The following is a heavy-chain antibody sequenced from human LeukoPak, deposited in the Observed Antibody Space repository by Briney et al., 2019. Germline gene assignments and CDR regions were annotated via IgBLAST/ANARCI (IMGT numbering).Heavy chain of an antibody. J-gene: IGHJ4*02. CDR3: ARGVQGSGIAVGY. CDR1: GFTFSSYG. V-gene: IGHV3-33*01. Sequence: PGGSLRLSCAASGFTFSSYGMHWVRQAPGKGLEWVAVIWYDGSNKYYADSVKGRFTISRDNSKNTLYLQMNSLRAEDTAVYHCARGVQGSGIAVGYWGQGTLVTVSS. D-gene: IGHD6-19*01. CDR2: IWYDGSNK.